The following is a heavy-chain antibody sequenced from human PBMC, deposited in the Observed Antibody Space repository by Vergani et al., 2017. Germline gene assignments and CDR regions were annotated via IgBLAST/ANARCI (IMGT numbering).Heavy chain of an antibody. D-gene: IGHD6-19*01. CDR1: GFTFIMHA. CDR3: AKVGRSGVAGTFGALDI. V-gene: IGHV3-23*01. J-gene: IGHJ3*02. Sequence: EVQLLESGGDLVQPGGSLRLSCAASGFTFIMHAMSWVRQAPGKGLEWVSTLSASDRRTHYADSVKGRFTISRDNSKNTLFLHMNSLRPEDTAVYYCAKVGRSGVAGTFGALDIWGQGTMVTVSS. CDR2: LSASDRRT.